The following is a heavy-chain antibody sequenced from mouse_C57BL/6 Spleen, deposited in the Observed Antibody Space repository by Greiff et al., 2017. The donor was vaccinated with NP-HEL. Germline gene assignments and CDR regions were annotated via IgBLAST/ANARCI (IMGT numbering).Heavy chain of an antibody. CDR1: GYTFTSYW. V-gene: IGHV1-72*01. CDR3: ARGGYSKPYYFDD. D-gene: IGHD2-5*01. CDR2: IDPNSGGT. Sequence: QVQLQQPGAELVKPGASVKLSCKASGYTFTSYWMHWVKQRPGRGLEWIGRIDPNSGGTKYNEKFKSKATLTVDKPYSTAYMELSSLTSEDYAVYCCARGGYSKPYYFDDWGQGTTLTVSS. J-gene: IGHJ2*01.